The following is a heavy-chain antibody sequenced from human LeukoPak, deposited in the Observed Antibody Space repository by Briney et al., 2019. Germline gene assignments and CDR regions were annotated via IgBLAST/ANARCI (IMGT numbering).Heavy chain of an antibody. Sequence: PGGSLRLSCAASGFTFSSYAMSWVRQAPGKGLEWVSAISGSGGSTYYADSVKGRFTISRDNAKNSLYLQMNSLRAEDTAVYYCARTPGWPRHFDYWGQGTLVTVSS. J-gene: IGHJ4*02. CDR3: ARTPGWPRHFDY. D-gene: IGHD6-19*01. CDR1: GFTFSSYA. CDR2: ISGSGGST. V-gene: IGHV3-23*01.